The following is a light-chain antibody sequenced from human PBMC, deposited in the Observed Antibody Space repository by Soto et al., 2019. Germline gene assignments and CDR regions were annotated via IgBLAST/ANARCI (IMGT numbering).Light chain of an antibody. V-gene: IGKV1-39*01. CDR2: AAS. CDR3: QQSYSIVWT. J-gene: IGKJ1*01. Sequence: DIQMTQSPPALSASVGDRVTITCRASQSISSYLSWYQQKPGKAPQLLIYAASTLQSGVPSRFSGSGSGTDFTLTIRGLQPEDFATYFCQQSYSIVWTFGQGTKVEV. CDR1: QSISSY.